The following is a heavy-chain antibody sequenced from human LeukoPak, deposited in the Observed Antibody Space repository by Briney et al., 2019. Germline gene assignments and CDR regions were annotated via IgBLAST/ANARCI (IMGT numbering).Heavy chain of an antibody. CDR1: GYTFTSYD. V-gene: IGHV1-8*01. CDR2: MNPNSGNT. CDR3: ARIYDSSGYYPYYFDY. J-gene: IGHJ4*02. Sequence: ASVKASCKASGYTFTSYDINWVRQATGQGLEWMGWMNPNSGNTGYAQKFQGRVTMTRNTSISTAYMELSSLRSEDTAVYYCARIYDSSGYYPYYFDYWGQGTLVTVSS. D-gene: IGHD3-22*01.